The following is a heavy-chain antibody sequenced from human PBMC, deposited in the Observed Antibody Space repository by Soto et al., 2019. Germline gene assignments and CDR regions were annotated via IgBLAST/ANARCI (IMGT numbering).Heavy chain of an antibody. CDR1: GYTFTSYG. Sequence: QVQLVQSGAEVKKPGASVKVSCKASGYTFTSYGISWVRQAPGQGLEWMGWISAYNGNTNYAQKLQGRVTMTTDTSTSTAYMELRSLRSDDTAVYYCARDHEWSDCSSTNCTDNWFDPWGQGTLVTVSS. D-gene: IGHD2-2*01. CDR3: ARDHEWSDCSSTNCTDNWFDP. CDR2: ISAYNGNT. V-gene: IGHV1-18*01. J-gene: IGHJ5*02.